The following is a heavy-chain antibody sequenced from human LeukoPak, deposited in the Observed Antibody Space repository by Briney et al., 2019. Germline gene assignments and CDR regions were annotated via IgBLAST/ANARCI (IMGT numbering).Heavy chain of an antibody. D-gene: IGHD6-13*01. CDR1: GFIFSDYY. Sequence: GGSLRLSCAASGFIFSDYYMGWVRQAPGKGLEWVSYISNKGSSSTTYYADSVKGRFTISRDDAQNSLYLQMNSLRADDTAVYYCAKDILAAGLFFDYWGQGILVTVSS. V-gene: IGHV3-11*01. J-gene: IGHJ4*02. CDR2: ISNKGSSSTT. CDR3: AKDILAAGLFFDY.